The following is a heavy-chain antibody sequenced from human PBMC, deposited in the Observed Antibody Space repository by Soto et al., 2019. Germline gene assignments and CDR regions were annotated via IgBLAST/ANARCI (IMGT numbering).Heavy chain of an antibody. J-gene: IGHJ3*02. V-gene: IGHV3-11*01. CDR3: ARAFSDAFDI. Sequence: GGSLRLSCAASGFKFRDYYMTWIRQAPGKGLEWVSYISSSGTGIYYPDSVKGRFTISRDNAKNSPYLQMSSLRAEDTAVYYCARAFSDAFDIWGQGTMVTVSS. CDR1: GFKFRDYY. CDR2: ISSSGTGI.